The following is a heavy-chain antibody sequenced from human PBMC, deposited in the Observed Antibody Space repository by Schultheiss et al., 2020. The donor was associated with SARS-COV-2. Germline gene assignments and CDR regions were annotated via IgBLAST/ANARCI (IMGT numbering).Heavy chain of an antibody. CDR1: GFTFSDYY. J-gene: IGHJ4*02. Sequence: GGSLRLSCAASGFTFSDYYMNWVRQAPGKGLEWVSSISGTSSSSSYIYYADSVKGRFTISRDNAKNSLYLQMNSLRAEDTAVYYCVRTILLWFGELFDFDYWGQGTLVTVSS. CDR2: ISGTSSSSSYI. CDR3: VRTILLWFGELFDFDY. V-gene: IGHV3-21*01. D-gene: IGHD3-10*01.